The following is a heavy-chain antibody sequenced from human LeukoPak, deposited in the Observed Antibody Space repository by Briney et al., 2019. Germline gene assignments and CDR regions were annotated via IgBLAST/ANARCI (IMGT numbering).Heavy chain of an antibody. CDR3: ARQTTEGYYYYGMDV. D-gene: IGHD1-14*01. V-gene: IGHV5-51*01. CDR2: IYPGDSDT. CDR1: GYSFTSYW. Sequence: GESLKISCKGSGYSFTSYWIGWVRQMPGKGLEWMGVIYPGDSDTRYSASFQGQVTISADKSIRTAYLQCSSLKPSNTAMYYCARQTTEGYYYYGMDVWGQGTTVTVSS. J-gene: IGHJ6*02.